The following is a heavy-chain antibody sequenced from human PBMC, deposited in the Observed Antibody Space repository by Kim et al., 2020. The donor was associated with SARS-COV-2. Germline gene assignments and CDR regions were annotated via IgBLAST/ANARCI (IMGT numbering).Heavy chain of an antibody. CDR1: GFSFSTYG. D-gene: IGHD2-15*01. Sequence: GGSLRLSCAASGFSFSTYGFHWVRQAPGKGLEWVAGNWYEGSDTYYADSVKGRFTISRDNSKNTVHLQMNSLRVEDTAVYYCARDGARDSGGYQIPLDFWGQGTLVTVSS. J-gene: IGHJ4*02. V-gene: IGHV3-33*01. CDR3: ARDGARDSGGYQIPLDF. CDR2: NWYEGSDT.